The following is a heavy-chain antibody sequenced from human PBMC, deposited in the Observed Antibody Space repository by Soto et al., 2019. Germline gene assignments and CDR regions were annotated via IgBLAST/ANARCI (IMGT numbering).Heavy chain of an antibody. Sequence: GQSLKISSTESGDAFTLNWIGCVRRLPGKGLEWMGIIFPIDSDTRYSPSSQGQVTISADNSISTAYLQWSSLKASDTARYYCATPGGRDFNAFDGWGQGKMVTVS. D-gene: IGHD2-21*02. CDR3: ATPGGRDFNAFDG. CDR2: IFPIDSDT. CDR1: GDAFTLNW. V-gene: IGHV5-51*01. J-gene: IGHJ3*01.